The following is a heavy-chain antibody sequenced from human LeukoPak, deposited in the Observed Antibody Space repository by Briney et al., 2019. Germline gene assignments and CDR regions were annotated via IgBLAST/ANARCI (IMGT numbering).Heavy chain of an antibody. CDR3: AKGSAVTTSAPFDY. J-gene: IGHJ4*02. V-gene: IGHV3-9*01. D-gene: IGHD4-17*01. CDR1: GFTFDDYA. CDR2: ISWNSGSI. Sequence: GRSLRLSCAASGFTFDDYAMHWVRQAPGKGLEWVSGISWNSGSIGYADSVKGRFTISRDNAKNSLYLQMNSLRAEDTALYYCAKGSAVTTSAPFDYWGQGTLVTVSS.